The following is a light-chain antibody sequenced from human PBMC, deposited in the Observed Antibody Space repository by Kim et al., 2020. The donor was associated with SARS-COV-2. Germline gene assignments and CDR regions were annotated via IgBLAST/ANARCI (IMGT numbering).Light chain of an antibody. CDR3: QQYSDYPWT. J-gene: IGKJ1*01. CDR2: KAS. V-gene: IGKV1-5*03. CDR1: QSISSW. Sequence: DIQMTQSPSTLSASVGDRVTITCRASQSISSWLAWYQQKPGKATDLLIYKASNLESGVPSRFSGSGSGTEFTLTINSLQPDDFVTYYCQQYSDYPWTFGQGTKVDIK.